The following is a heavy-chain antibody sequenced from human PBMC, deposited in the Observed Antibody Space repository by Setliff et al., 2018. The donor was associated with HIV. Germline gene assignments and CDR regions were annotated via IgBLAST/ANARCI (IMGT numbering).Heavy chain of an antibody. Sequence: ASVKVSCKASGYTFTSYGISWVRQAPGQGLEWMGWISAYNGNTNYAQKLQGRVTMTTDPSTSTAYMELRSLRSDDTAVYYCARRPEIQLWLSLFATPDYYFDYWGQGTLVTVSS. CDR1: GYTFTSYG. V-gene: IGHV1-18*01. CDR3: ARRPEIQLWLSLFATPDYYFDY. J-gene: IGHJ4*02. D-gene: IGHD5-18*01. CDR2: ISAYNGNT.